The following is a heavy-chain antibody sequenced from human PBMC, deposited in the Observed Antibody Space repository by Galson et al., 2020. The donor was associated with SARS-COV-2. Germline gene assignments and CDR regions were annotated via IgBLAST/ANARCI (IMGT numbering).Heavy chain of an antibody. CDR2: IYHSGST. CDR3: ARFLPAATPFDY. D-gene: IGHD2-2*01. Sequence: SETLSLTCTVSGYSISSGYYWGWIRQPPGNGLEWIGSIYHSGSTYYNPSLKSRVTISVDTSKNQFSLKLSSVTAADTAVYYCARFLPAATPFDYWGQGTLVTVSS. CDR1: GYSISSGYY. V-gene: IGHV4-38-2*02. J-gene: IGHJ4*02.